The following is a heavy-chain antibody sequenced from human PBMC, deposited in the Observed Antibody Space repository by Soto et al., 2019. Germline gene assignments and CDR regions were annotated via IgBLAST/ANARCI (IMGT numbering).Heavy chain of an antibody. CDR3: VRRGIIAEDRPYSYHGMDV. V-gene: IGHV5-51*01. D-gene: IGHD6-13*01. CDR2: ICPGDSDT. CDR1: RFTCTMFW. Sequence: LGESLKISCKTLRFTCTMFWIGWVRQMPRQGLEWMGVICPGDSDTRYSPSFQGQVTISADKSINTAYLQWSSLKASDTAIYYCVRRGIIAEDRPYSYHGMDVWGEGKAATV. J-gene: IGHJ6*01.